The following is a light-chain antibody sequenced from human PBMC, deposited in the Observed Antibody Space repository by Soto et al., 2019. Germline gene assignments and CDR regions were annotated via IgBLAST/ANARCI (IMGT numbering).Light chain of an antibody. J-gene: IGLJ2*01. CDR3: GTWDSSLSDVL. Sequence: QSALTQPPSVSAAPGQKVTISCSGGSSNIGSYHVSWYQQLPGTAPKLLIYDNDNRPSGIPDRFSGSKSGTSATLVITGLQTGDGDDYYCGTWDSSLSDVLFGGGTKVTVL. CDR2: DND. CDR1: SSNIGSYH. V-gene: IGLV1-51*01.